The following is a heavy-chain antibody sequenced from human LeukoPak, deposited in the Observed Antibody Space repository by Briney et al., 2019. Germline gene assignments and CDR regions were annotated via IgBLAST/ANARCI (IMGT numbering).Heavy chain of an antibody. Sequence: SETLSLTCTVSGGSISSYYWSWIRQPPGKGLEWIAYISDIGSINYNPSLKSRVTISVDTSKNQFSLKLSSVTAADTAVYYCARGLLRPYFDYWGQGTLVTVSS. CDR3: ARGLLRPYFDY. CDR2: ISDIGSI. D-gene: IGHD3-16*01. V-gene: IGHV4-59*12. CDR1: GGSISSYY. J-gene: IGHJ4*02.